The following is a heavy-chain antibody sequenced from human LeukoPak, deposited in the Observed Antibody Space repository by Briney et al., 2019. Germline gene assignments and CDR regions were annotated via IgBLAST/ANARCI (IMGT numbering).Heavy chain of an antibody. CDR1: GGSFSGYY. D-gene: IGHD2-21*02. CDR2: INHSGST. J-gene: IGHJ4*02. V-gene: IGHV4-34*01. CDR3: ARRRWVVTPFDY. Sequence: SETLSLTCAVYGGSFSGYYWSWIRQPPGKGLEWIGEINHSGSTNYNPSLKSRVTISVDTSKNQFSLKLSSVTAADTAVYYCARRRWVVTPFDYWGQGNLVTVSS.